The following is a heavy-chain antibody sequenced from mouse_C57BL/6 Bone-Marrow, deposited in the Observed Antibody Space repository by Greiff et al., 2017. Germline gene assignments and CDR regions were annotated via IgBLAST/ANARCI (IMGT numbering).Heavy chain of an antibody. V-gene: IGHV1-55*01. Sequence: QVQLQQPGAELVKPGASVKMSCKASGYTFTSYWITWVKQRPGQGLEWIGDIYPTSGRTNYNEKFKSKAILTVDTSSNPAYMQLSSLTSEDYAVFYRARSGPLGRSFDYWGQGTTLTGSS. J-gene: IGHJ2*01. CDR1: GYTFTSYW. CDR3: ARSGPLGRSFDY. D-gene: IGHD4-1*01. CDR2: IYPTSGRT.